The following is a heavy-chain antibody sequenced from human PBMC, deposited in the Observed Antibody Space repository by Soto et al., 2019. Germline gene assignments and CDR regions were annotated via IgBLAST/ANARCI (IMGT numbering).Heavy chain of an antibody. CDR1: GGSVRPAVYT. V-gene: IGHV4-30-2*01. Sequence: PSETLSLTCAISGGSVRPAVYTWGWIRQPPGGGLEGVGYIYHSGTFLYNPSLKTRLTLSLDMSKNQVSLNLHSMSAADTAVYYCARTQFYSGSGNSRNLMFDPWGQGTQVTVSS. CDR3: ARTQFYSGSGNSRNLMFDP. J-gene: IGHJ5*02. CDR2: IYHSGTF. D-gene: IGHD3-10*01.